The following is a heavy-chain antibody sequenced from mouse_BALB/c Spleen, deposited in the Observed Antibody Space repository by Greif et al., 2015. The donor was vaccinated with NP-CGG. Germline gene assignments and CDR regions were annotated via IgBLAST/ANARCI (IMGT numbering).Heavy chain of an antibody. CDR2: ISNGGGST. D-gene: IGHD1-2*01. CDR1: GFTFSSYT. Sequence: EVQLVESGGGLVQPGGSLKLSCAASGFTFSSYTMSWVRQTPEKRLEWVAYISNGGGSTYYPDTVKGRFTISRDNAKNTLYLQMSSLKSEDTAMYYCARHQGLLRLRGGFFDYWGQGTTLTVSS. J-gene: IGHJ2*01. V-gene: IGHV5-12-2*01. CDR3: ARHQGLLRLRGGFFDY.